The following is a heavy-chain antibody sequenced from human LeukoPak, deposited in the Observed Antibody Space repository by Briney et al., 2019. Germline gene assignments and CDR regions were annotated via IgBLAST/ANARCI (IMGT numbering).Heavy chain of an antibody. V-gene: IGHV3-66*01. J-gene: IGHJ4*02. D-gene: IGHD3-22*01. CDR1: GFTVSSNY. Sequence: PGGSLRLSCAASGFTVSSNYMSWVRQAPGKGLEWVSVIYSGGSTYYADSVKGRFTISRDNSKNTLYLQMNSLRAEDTAVYYCARARITMIVVVISKKFGYYFDYWGQGTLVTVSS. CDR2: IYSGGST. CDR3: ARARITMIVVVISKKFGYYFDY.